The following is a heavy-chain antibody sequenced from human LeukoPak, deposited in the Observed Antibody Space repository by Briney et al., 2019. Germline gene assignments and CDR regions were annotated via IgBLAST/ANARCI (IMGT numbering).Heavy chain of an antibody. CDR3: ARKNTTGWYYDF. D-gene: IGHD6-19*01. Sequence: RPGGSLRLSCAASGFTFSSYAMSWVRQAPGKGLEWVSGISGSGGSTYYADSVKGRFTISRDNSKNTLYLQMNSLRAEDTAVYYCARKNTTGWYYDFWGQGTLVTVSS. J-gene: IGHJ4*02. CDR1: GFTFSSYA. V-gene: IGHV3-23*01. CDR2: ISGSGGST.